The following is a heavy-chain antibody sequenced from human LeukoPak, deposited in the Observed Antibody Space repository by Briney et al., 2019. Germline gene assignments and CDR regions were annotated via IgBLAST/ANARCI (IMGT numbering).Heavy chain of an antibody. CDR1: GFTFSDYY. V-gene: IGHV3-11*01. J-gene: IGHJ4*02. D-gene: IGHD1-26*01. Sequence: PGGSLRLSCAASGFTFSDYYMSWIRQAPGKGLEWVSYISSSGSTIHYADPVKGRFTISRDNAKNSLFLQMNSLRVEDTAVYYCAGGGRGYSGSYFSTYWGQGTLVTVSS. CDR3: AGGGRGYSGSYFSTY. CDR2: ISSSGSTI.